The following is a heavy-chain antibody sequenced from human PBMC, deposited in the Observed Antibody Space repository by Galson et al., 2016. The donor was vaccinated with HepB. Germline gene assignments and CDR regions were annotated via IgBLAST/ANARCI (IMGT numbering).Heavy chain of an antibody. Sequence: SETLSLTCNVSGDSMTDGRWWSWVRQPPGKGLEWIAEIFHSGTVNYNPSPKSRVTMSLEKSKKQYSLHLSSVTAADTAVYYCARNRIAGFKAWFDPWGQGTLVTVSS. CDR3: ARNRIAGFKAWFDP. J-gene: IGHJ5*02. D-gene: IGHD6-13*01. CDR1: GDSMTDGRW. V-gene: IGHV4-4*02. CDR2: IFHSGTV.